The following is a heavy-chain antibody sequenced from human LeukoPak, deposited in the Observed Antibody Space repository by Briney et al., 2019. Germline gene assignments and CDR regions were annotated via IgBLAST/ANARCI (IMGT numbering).Heavy chain of an antibody. J-gene: IGHJ3*02. CDR3: ARGNYYDSSTYYRAFDI. Sequence: SETLSLTCTVSGGSLSSYYWNWIRQPPGKGLEWIAYIYYSGSTNYNPSLKSRVTISVDTSKTQFSLKLSSVTAADTAVYYCARGNYYDSSTYYRAFDIWGHGTMVTVSS. D-gene: IGHD3-22*01. CDR1: GGSLSSYY. CDR2: IYYSGST. V-gene: IGHV4-59*01.